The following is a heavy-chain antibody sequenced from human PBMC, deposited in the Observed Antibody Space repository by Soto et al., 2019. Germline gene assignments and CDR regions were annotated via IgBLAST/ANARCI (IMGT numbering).Heavy chain of an antibody. D-gene: IGHD3-16*01. V-gene: IGHV3-33*05. CDR3: ARGATTGGVAF. CDR2: TSYDGSNN. CDR1: GFTFRSYV. Sequence: QVQLVESGGGVVEPGTSLRLSCVGSGFTFRSYVIHWVRQAPGKALEWVALTSYDGSNNFYGDSVKGRFTISRDNSRNTVELQLDSLRLEDTAMYYCARGATTGGVAFWGQGMLVSVSS. J-gene: IGHJ4*02.